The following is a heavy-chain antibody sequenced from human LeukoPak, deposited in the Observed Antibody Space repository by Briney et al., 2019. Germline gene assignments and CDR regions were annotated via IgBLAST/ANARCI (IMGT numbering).Heavy chain of an antibody. D-gene: IGHD3-22*01. CDR2: IYFSET. V-gene: IGHV4-39*01. J-gene: IGHJ3*02. CDR1: GASFSDTTYY. CDR3: ASPSKLVISRGGFDI. Sequence: PSETLSLTCTASGASFSDTTYYWAWIRQAPGKGLEWIGSIYFSETKYNPSLKSRITISGDTSKNQFSLKLSSVTAADTAVYYCASPSKLVISRGGFDIWGQGTMVTVSA.